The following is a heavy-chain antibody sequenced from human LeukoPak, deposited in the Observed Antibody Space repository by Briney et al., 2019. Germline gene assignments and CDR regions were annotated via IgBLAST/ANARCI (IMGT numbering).Heavy chain of an antibody. CDR2: IYYSGST. CDR3: ARGPPMTTVTTYYYYYMDV. Sequence: SETLSLTCTVSGGSISSYYWSWIRQPPGKGLEWIGYIYYSGSTNYNPSLKSRVTISVDTSKNQFSLKLSSVTAADTAVYYCARGPPMTTVTTYYYYYMDVWGKGTTVNVSS. J-gene: IGHJ6*03. V-gene: IGHV4-59*01. CDR1: GGSISSYY. D-gene: IGHD4-11*01.